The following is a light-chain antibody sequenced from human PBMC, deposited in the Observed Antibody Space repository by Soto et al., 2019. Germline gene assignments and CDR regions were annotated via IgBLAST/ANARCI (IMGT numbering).Light chain of an antibody. CDR3: FLSYSGTQV. J-gene: IGLJ3*02. Sequence: QAVVTQEPSLTVSPGGTVILTCGSSTGAVTSGHYPYWFQQKPGLAPRILIYDTNNKNSWTPARVSGSLLGGKAALTLSGAHPHDEADYYRFLSYSGTQVFGRGTELTVL. CDR1: TGAVTSGHY. CDR2: DTN. V-gene: IGLV7-46*01.